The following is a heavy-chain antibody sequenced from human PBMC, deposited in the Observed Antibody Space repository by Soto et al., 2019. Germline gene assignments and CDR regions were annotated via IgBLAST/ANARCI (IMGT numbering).Heavy chain of an antibody. Sequence: EAQLLQSGGGLIQPGGSLRLSCAASGFTFDYCAMNWVRQVPGKGLEWVSIISDSGASTHYADSVKGRFTISRDNSKKVVYLEMPSARVEDTVVYYCAKELRGGLGDLDIWGQGTMV. CDR2: ISDSGAST. V-gene: IGHV3-23*01. D-gene: IGHD3-16*01. CDR3: AKELRGGLGDLDI. J-gene: IGHJ3*02. CDR1: GFTFDYCA.